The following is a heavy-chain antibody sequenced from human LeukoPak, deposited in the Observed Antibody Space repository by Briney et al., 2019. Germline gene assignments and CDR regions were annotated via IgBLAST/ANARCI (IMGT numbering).Heavy chain of an antibody. Sequence: SETLSLTCSISGDSISRGGVYWSWVRQLPGKSLEWIGYIYHSGGTSYNPSLKSRVTMSVDASKTLFSLTLTSVTAADAAVYYCARGAYGDYYKYYYMDVWGKGTTVTVSS. CDR2: IYHSGGT. D-gene: IGHD4-17*01. V-gene: IGHV4-31*03. J-gene: IGHJ6*03. CDR3: ARGAYGDYYKYYYMDV. CDR1: GDSISRGGVY.